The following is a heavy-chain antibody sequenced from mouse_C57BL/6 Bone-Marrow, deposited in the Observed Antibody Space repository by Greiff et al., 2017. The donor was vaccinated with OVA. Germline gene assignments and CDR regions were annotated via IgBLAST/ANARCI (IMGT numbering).Heavy chain of an antibody. CDR2: IHPNSGST. J-gene: IGHJ4*01. D-gene: IGHD2-1*01. CDR1: GYTFTSYW. Sequence: QVQLQQPGAELVKPGASVKLSCKASGYTFTSYWMHWVKQRPGQGLEWIGMIHPNSGSTNYNEKFKSKATLTVDKSSSTAYMQLSSLTSEDSAVYYWAREDYGNFYAMDYWGQGTSVTVSS. CDR3: AREDYGNFYAMDY. V-gene: IGHV1-64*01.